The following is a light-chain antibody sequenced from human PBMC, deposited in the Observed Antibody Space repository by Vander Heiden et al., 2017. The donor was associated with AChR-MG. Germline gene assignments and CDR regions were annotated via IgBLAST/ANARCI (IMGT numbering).Light chain of an antibody. Sequence: DIQMTQSPSSLSASVEDRVTITCRASQSISTYLNWYQQKPGKAPKLLTYSTSSLQSGVPSKFSGSGSGTDFTLTISSLQPEDSATYYCQQSYTTANTFGQGTKLEIK. J-gene: IGKJ2*01. CDR3: QQSYTTANT. V-gene: IGKV1-39*01. CDR1: QSISTY. CDR2: STS.